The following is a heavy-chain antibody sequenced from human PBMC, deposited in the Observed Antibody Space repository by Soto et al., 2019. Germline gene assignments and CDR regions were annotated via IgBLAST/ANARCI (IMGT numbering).Heavy chain of an antibody. CDR3: ARGGYYDAVLEKLNQYGLDV. D-gene: IGHD3-16*01. CDR2: ISPYNDYT. CDR1: GYTFIRYG. J-gene: IGHJ6*02. Sequence: QVRLVQPAAEVKKPGASVKVSCKTSGYTFIRYGIAWVRQAPGQGLEWMGWISPYNDYTNYAQKFQGRVRMTADTSTKTVYLELRPLTSDDTAEYYCARGGYYDAVLEKLNQYGLDVWGQGTTVSVSS. V-gene: IGHV1-18*01.